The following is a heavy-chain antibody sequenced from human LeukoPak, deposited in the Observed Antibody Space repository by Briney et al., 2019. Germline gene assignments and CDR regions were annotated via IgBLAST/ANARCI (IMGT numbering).Heavy chain of an antibody. CDR3: ARHGWGYYGSGSYFPFDY. Sequence: SETLSLTCTVSGGSISSYYWSWIRQPPGKGLEWIGYIYYSGSTNYNPSLKSRVTISVDTSKNQFSLKLSSVTAADTAVYYCARHGWGYYGSGSYFPFDYWGQGTLVTVSS. CDR1: GGSISSYY. J-gene: IGHJ4*02. CDR2: IYYSGST. D-gene: IGHD3-10*01. V-gene: IGHV4-59*08.